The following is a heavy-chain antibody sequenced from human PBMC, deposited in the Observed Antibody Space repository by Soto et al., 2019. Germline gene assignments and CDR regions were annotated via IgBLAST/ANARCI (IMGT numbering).Heavy chain of an antibody. CDR1: GGSISSSHW. CDR2: IYHSGST. D-gene: IGHD6-19*01. V-gene: IGHV4-4*02. CDR3: ARVKVAARWGYFDY. Sequence: QVQLQESGPGLVKPSGTLSLTCAVSGGSISSSHWWSWVRQPPGKGREWIGGIYHSGSTNYNPSLKSRVTISVDKSKNQFSLKLSSVTAADTAVYYCARVKVAARWGYFDYWGQGTLVTVSS. J-gene: IGHJ4*02.